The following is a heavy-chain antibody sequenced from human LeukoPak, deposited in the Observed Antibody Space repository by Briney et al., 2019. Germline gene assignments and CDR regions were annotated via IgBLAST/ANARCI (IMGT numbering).Heavy chain of an antibody. CDR2: IYYSGST. CDR3: ARAPKYYDFSPEPYGMDV. D-gene: IGHD3-3*01. V-gene: IGHV4-59*01. Sequence: PSETLSLTCTVSGGSISSYYWSWIRQPPGKGLEWIGYIYYSGSTNYNPPLKSRVTISADTSKNQFSLKLSSVTAADTAVYYCARAPKYYDFSPEPYGMDVWGQGTTVTVSS. CDR1: GGSISSYY. J-gene: IGHJ6*02.